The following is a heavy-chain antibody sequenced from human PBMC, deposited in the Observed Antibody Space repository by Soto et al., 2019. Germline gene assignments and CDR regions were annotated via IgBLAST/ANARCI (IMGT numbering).Heavy chain of an antibody. D-gene: IGHD2-2*01. Sequence: ASVKVSCKASGYAFTSYAMHWVRQAPGQRLEWMGWINAGNGNTKYSQKFQGRVTITRDTSASTAYMELSSLRSEDTAVYYCARGMRQYQLLTNYYYYYGMDVWGQGTTVTAP. CDR2: INAGNGNT. J-gene: IGHJ6*02. CDR3: ARGMRQYQLLTNYYYYYGMDV. CDR1: GYAFTSYA. V-gene: IGHV1-3*01.